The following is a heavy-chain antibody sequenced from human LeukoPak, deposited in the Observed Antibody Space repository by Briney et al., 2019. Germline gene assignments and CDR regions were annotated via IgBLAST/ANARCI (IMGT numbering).Heavy chain of an antibody. CDR2: INPNSGGT. CDR1: GYTFTGYY. Sequence: ASVKVSCKASGYTFTGYYMHWVRQAHGQGLEWMGWINPNSGGTNYAQKFQGRVTMTRDTSISTAYMELSRLRSDDTAVYYCARGISIAVAGTGGYWGQGTLVTVSS. D-gene: IGHD6-19*01. J-gene: IGHJ4*02. V-gene: IGHV1-2*02. CDR3: ARGISIAVAGTGGY.